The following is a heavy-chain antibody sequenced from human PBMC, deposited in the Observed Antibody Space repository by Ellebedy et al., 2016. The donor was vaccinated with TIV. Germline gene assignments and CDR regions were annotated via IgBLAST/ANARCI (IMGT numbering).Heavy chain of an antibody. CDR1: GGSFSGYY. J-gene: IGHJ3*02. D-gene: IGHD4-17*01. CDR3: ARGDVMTTVTGTHVGDAFDI. CDR2: INHSGST. V-gene: IGHV4-34*01. Sequence: SETLSLTCAVYGGSFSGYYWSWIRQPPGKGLEWIGEINHSGSTNYNPSLKSRVTISVDRSKNQFSLKLSSVTAADTAVYYCARGDVMTTVTGTHVGDAFDIWGQGTMVTVSS.